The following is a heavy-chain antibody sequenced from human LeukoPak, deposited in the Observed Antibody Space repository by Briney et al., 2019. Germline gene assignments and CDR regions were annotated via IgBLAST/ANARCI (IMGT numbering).Heavy chain of an antibody. V-gene: IGHV3-30*02. Sequence: PGGSLRLSCAASGFTFSNYGMHWVRQAPGKGLEWVAFIRYDGSNKFYTDSVKGRFTISRDNAKNSLYLQMNSLRAEDTAVYYCARGATLWTTVVPDAFDIWGQGTMVTVSS. CDR2: IRYDGSNK. D-gene: IGHD4-23*01. J-gene: IGHJ3*02. CDR1: GFTFSNYG. CDR3: ARGATLWTTVVPDAFDI.